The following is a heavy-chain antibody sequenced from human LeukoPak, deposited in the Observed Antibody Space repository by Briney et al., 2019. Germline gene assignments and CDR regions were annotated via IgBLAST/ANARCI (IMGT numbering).Heavy chain of an antibody. CDR2: INPSGGST. V-gene: IGHV1-46*01. CDR3: ARDQYDTWSRRGNFGS. Sequence: ASVKVSCKASGYIFTNYLMHWVRQAPGQGLEWMGIINPSGGSTTYAQNFQGRVTMTRDTSTNTVYMELSSLRAEDTAVFYCARDQYDTWSRRGNFGSWGQGTLVIVSS. D-gene: IGHD3-3*01. CDR1: GYIFTNYL. J-gene: IGHJ4*02.